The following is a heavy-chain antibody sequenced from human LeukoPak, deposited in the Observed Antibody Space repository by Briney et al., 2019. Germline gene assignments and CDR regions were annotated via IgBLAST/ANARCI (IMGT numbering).Heavy chain of an antibody. J-gene: IGHJ1*01. CDR2: INHSGST. V-gene: IGHV4-34*01. CDR3: ARAYCSGGSCYLKYFQH. Sequence: ASETLPLTCAVYGGSFSGYYWSWIRQPPGKGLEWIGEINHSGSTNYNPSLKSRVTISVDTSKNQFSLKLSSVTAADTAVYYCARAYCSGGSCYLKYFQHWGQGTLVTVSS. CDR1: GGSFSGYY. D-gene: IGHD2-15*01.